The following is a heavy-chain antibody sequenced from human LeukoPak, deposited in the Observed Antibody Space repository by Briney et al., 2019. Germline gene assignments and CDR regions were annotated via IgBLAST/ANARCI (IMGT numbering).Heavy chain of an antibody. D-gene: IGHD3-22*01. J-gene: IGHJ3*02. V-gene: IGHV3-48*01. CDR2: ISSSSSTI. CDR3: ARDHHRRLYDSQARNTFDI. CDR1: GFTFSSYE. Sequence: GGSLRLSCAASGFTFSSYEMNWVRQAPGKGLEWVSYISSSSSTIYYADSVKGRFALSRDNAKNSLYLQMNSLRAEDTAVYYCARDHHRRLYDSQARNTFDIWGQGTMVTVSS.